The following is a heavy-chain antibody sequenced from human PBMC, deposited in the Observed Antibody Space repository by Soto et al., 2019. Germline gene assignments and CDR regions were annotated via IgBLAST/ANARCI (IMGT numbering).Heavy chain of an antibody. CDR2: IYYSGST. Sequence: QLQLQESGPGLVKPSETLSLTCTVSGGSISSSSYYWGWIRQPPGKGLEWIGSIYYSGSTYYNPSLKSRVTISVDTSKNQFSLELSSVTAADTAVYYCARLNIVVVPAANRPLFDYWGQGTLVTVSS. CDR1: GGSISSSSYY. CDR3: ARLNIVVVPAANRPLFDY. D-gene: IGHD2-2*01. J-gene: IGHJ4*02. V-gene: IGHV4-39*01.